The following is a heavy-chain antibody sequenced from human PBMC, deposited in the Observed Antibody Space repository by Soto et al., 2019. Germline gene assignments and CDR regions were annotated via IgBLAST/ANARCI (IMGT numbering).Heavy chain of an antibody. D-gene: IGHD4-17*01. CDR3: ARTDRDYGDYKSVANTEFDP. CDR1: GYSFTSYW. J-gene: IGHJ5*02. V-gene: IGHV5-51*01. CDR2: IYPGDSDT. Sequence: PGESLKISCKGSGYSFTSYWIGWVRQMPGKGLEWMGIIYPGDSDTRYSPSFQGQVTISADKSISTAYLQWSSLKASDTAMYYCARTDRDYGDYKSVANTEFDPWVQGTLVTVSS.